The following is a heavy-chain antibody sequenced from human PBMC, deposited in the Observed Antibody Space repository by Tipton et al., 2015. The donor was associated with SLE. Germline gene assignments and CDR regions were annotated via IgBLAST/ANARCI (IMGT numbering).Heavy chain of an antibody. V-gene: IGHV4-31*11. Sequence: TLSLTCAVSGASINTGNAYWSWIRQHPGKGLEWIGYISFSGNTNYNPSLRSRLSMSVDTSKNQFSLKLRAVTAADTAVYYCTRDVEFSTVSIFGLVPWGQGLQVTVSS. CDR1: GASINTGNAY. J-gene: IGHJ4*02. CDR3: TRDVEFSTVSIFGLVP. CDR2: ISFSGNT. D-gene: IGHD3/OR15-3a*01.